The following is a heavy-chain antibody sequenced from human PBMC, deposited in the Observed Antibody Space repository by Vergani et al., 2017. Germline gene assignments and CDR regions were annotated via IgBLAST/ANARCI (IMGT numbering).Heavy chain of an antibody. D-gene: IGHD5-18*01. CDR1: GFTFTSYA. J-gene: IGHJ4*02. Sequence: EVQLLESGGGLAQPGGSLRLSCAASGFTFTSYAMSWFRQAPGKGLEWVGFIRSNAYGGTTEYAASVQGRFTISRDDAKSIAYLQMNSLKTEDTAVYYCTRDPDVDTAMVNYVDYWGQGTLVTVSS. CDR2: IRSNAYGGTT. CDR3: TRDPDVDTAMVNYVDY. V-gene: IGHV3-49*03.